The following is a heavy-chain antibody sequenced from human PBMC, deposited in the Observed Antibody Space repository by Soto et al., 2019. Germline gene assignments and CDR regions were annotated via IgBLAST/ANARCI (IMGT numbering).Heavy chain of an antibody. D-gene: IGHD2-21*02. V-gene: IGHV3-30-3*01. Sequence: SLRLSCAASGITFRNHWMTWVRQAPGKGLEWVAVISYDGSNKYYADSVKGRFTISRDNSKNTLYLQMNSLRAEDTAVYYCAREVVTASFDYWGQGTLVTVSS. J-gene: IGHJ4*02. CDR2: ISYDGSNK. CDR3: AREVVTASFDY. CDR1: GITFRNHW.